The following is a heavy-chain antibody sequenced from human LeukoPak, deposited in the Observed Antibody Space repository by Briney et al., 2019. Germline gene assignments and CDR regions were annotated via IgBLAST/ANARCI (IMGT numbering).Heavy chain of an antibody. D-gene: IGHD3-22*01. V-gene: IGHV1-69*13. CDR2: IIPIFGTA. Sequence: ASVKVSCKASGGTFSSYAISWVRQAPGQGLEWMGGIIPIFGTANYAQKFQGRVTITADESTSTAYMELSSLRSEDTAVYYCARARLRYYDSSGYYWGQGTLVTVSS. J-gene: IGHJ4*02. CDR1: GGTFSSYA. CDR3: ARARLRYYDSSGYY.